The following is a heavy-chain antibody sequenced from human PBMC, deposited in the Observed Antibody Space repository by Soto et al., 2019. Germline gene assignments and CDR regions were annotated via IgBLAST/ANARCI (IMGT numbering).Heavy chain of an antibody. CDR2: IYYSGST. CDR1: GGSISSYY. D-gene: IGHD3-10*01. Sequence: PSETLSLTCTVSGGSISSYYWSWIRQPPGKGLEWIGYIYYSGSTNYNPSLKSRVTISVDTSKNQFSLKLSSVTAADTAVYYCARRRSVSNWFDPWSQGTLVTVSS. V-gene: IGHV4-59*08. J-gene: IGHJ5*02. CDR3: ARRRSVSNWFDP.